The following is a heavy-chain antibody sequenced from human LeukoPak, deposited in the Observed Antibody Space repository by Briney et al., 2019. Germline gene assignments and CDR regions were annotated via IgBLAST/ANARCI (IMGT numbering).Heavy chain of an antibody. J-gene: IGHJ4*02. CDR3: ARGDMVRGVQIDY. CDR1: GFTVSGNY. V-gene: IGHV3-53*01. Sequence: GGSLRLSCAVSGFTVSGNYMSWVRQAPGKGLEWVSLIYSGGTTYYADSVKGRFTISRDNSKNTLYLQMNSLRAEDTAVYYCARGDMVRGVQIDYWGQGTLVTVSS. CDR2: IYSGGTT. D-gene: IGHD3-10*01.